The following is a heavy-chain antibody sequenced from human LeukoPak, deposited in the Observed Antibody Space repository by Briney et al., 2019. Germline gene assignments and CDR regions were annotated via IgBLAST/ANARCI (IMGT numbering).Heavy chain of an antibody. Sequence: GGSLRLSCAASGFTFNYYAMSWVRQAPGKGLEFVSGISASGDRTHYTDFVRGRFIISRDNSKNTVILQMNSLRAEDTALYYYGRDPSGNRIGGFEMDDWGKRALVT. CDR3: GRDPSGNRIGGFEMDD. CDR2: ISASGDRT. V-gene: IGHV3-23*01. D-gene: IGHD2/OR15-2a*01. CDR1: GFTFNYYA. J-gene: IGHJ4*02.